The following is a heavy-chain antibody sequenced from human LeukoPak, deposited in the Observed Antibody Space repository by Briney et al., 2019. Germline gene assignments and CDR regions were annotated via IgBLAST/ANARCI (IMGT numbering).Heavy chain of an antibody. CDR2: IYYSGST. J-gene: IGHJ4*02. CDR3: ARLTDAGYAVDY. D-gene: IGHD5-12*01. Sequence: SETLSLTCTVSGGSISSSSYYWGWIRQPPGKGLEWIGSIYYSGSTYYNPSLRSRVTISVDTSKNQFSLELSSVTAADTAVYYCARLTDAGYAVDYWGQGTLVTVSS. V-gene: IGHV4-39*01. CDR1: GGSISSSSYY.